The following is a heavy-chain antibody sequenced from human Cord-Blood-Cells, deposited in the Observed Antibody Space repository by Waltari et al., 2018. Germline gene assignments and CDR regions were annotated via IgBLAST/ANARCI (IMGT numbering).Heavy chain of an antibody. J-gene: IGHJ3*02. D-gene: IGHD3-22*01. V-gene: IGHV4-34*01. CDR1: GGSFSGYY. Sequence: QVQLQQWGAGLLKPSETLSLTCAVYGGSFSGYYWSWIRQPPGKGLEWIGEINHSGSTNYHPSLESRVTISVDTSKNQFSLKLSSVTAADTAVYYCARVLDYYDSSGYYYFAFDIWGQGTMVTVSS. CDR2: INHSGST. CDR3: ARVLDYYDSSGYYYFAFDI.